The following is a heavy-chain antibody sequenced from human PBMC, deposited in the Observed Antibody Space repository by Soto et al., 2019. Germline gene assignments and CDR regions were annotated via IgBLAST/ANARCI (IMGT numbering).Heavy chain of an antibody. V-gene: IGHV5-51*01. CDR3: ARHSGLTGDFGGYYYYYVMDV. Sequence: GESLKISCKGSGYSFTSYWIGWVRQMPGKGLEWMGIIYPGDSDTRYSPSFQGQVTISADKSISTAYLQWSSLKASDTAMYYCARHSGLTGDFGGYYYYYVMDVWGQGTTVTVSS. J-gene: IGHJ6*02. D-gene: IGHD7-27*01. CDR1: GYSFTSYW. CDR2: IYPGDSDT.